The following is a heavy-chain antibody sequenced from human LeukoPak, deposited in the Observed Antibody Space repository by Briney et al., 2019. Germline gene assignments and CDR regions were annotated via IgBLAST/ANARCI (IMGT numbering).Heavy chain of an antibody. Sequence: PGGSLRLSCAASGFTFSSYAMSWVRQAPGKGLEWVSAISGSGGSTYYADSVKGRFTISRDNSKNTLYLLMNSLRAEDTAVYYCAKSSSSWSYYYYMDVWGKGTTVTVSS. CDR2: ISGSGGST. V-gene: IGHV3-23*01. CDR1: GFTFSSYA. CDR3: AKSSSSWSYYYYMDV. J-gene: IGHJ6*03. D-gene: IGHD6-13*01.